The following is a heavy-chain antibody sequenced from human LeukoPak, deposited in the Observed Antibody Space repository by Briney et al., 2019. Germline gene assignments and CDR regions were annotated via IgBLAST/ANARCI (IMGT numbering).Heavy chain of an antibody. CDR2: ISSSSSYI. V-gene: IGHV3-21*01. Sequence: GGSLRLSCAASGFTFSSYSMNWVRQAPGKGLEWVSSISSSSSYIYYADSVKGRFTISRDNAKNSLYLQMNSLSAEDTAVYYCARSGTGTTYYYYMDVWGKGTTVTVSS. CDR1: GFTFSSYS. D-gene: IGHD1-7*01. CDR3: ARSGTGTTYYYYMDV. J-gene: IGHJ6*03.